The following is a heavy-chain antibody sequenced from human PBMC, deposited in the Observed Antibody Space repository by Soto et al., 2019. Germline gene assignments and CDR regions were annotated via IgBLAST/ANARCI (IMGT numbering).Heavy chain of an antibody. Sequence: PGESLKISCKGSGYSFTNYWIGWVRQMPGKGLEWMGLIYAGDSRTRYSPSFQGQVTISTDKSITTAYLQWTSLKASDTAMYYCARYLDGGYATDYWGQGTLVTVSS. CDR2: IYAGDSRT. CDR3: ARYLDGGYATDY. V-gene: IGHV5-51*01. D-gene: IGHD5-12*01. CDR1: GYSFTNYW. J-gene: IGHJ4*02.